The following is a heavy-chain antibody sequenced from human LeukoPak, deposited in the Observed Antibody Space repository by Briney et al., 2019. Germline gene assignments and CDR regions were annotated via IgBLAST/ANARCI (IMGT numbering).Heavy chain of an antibody. Sequence: SETLSLTCTVSGGSISSYYWSWIRQPPGKGLEWIGYIYYSGSTNYNPSLKGRVTISVDTSKNQFSLKLSSVTAADTAVYYCARATLRGYGPSYYYYYGMDVWGQGTTVTVSS. CDR2: IYYSGST. CDR3: ARATLRGYGPSYYYYYGMDV. V-gene: IGHV4-59*01. CDR1: GGSISSYY. J-gene: IGHJ6*02. D-gene: IGHD5-18*01.